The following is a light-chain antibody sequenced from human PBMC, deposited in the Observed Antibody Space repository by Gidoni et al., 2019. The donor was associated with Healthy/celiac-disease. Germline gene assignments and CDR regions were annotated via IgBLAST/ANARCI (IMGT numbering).Light chain of an antibody. CDR1: QSVSSSY. Sequence: IVLTQSPGTLSLSPGERATLSCRASQSVSSSYLAWYQQKPGQAPRLLIYGASSRATGIPDRFSGSGSGTDFTLTISRLEPEDFAVYYCQQYGSSHTFGQXTKVEIK. V-gene: IGKV3-20*01. CDR3: QQYGSSHT. J-gene: IGKJ1*01. CDR2: GAS.